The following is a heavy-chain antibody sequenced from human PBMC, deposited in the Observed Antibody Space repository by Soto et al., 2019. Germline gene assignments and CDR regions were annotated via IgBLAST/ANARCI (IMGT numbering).Heavy chain of an antibody. CDR1: GYTFTSYD. J-gene: IGHJ3*02. CDR3: ARLTSRAHDAFDI. Sequence: QVQLVQSGAEVKKPGASVKVSCKASGYTFTSYDINWVRQATGQGLEWMGWMNPNSGNTGYAQKFRGRVTMTRTTSISTVYMEVRSLRSEDTAVYYCARLTSRAHDAFDIWGQGTMVTVSS. CDR2: MNPNSGNT. V-gene: IGHV1-8*01. D-gene: IGHD2-2*01.